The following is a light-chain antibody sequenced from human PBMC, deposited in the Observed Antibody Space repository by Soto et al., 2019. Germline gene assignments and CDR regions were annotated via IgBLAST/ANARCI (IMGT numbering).Light chain of an antibody. V-gene: IGKV1-5*03. CDR3: QHYGSSPPLT. CDR1: QTISSW. J-gene: IGKJ4*01. Sequence: DIQMTQSPSTLSGSVGDRVTITCRASQTISSWLAWYQQKPGKAPKLLIYKASTLKSGVPSRFSGSGSGTEFTLTISSLQPDDFAVYYCQHYGSSPPLTFGGGTKVEIK. CDR2: KAS.